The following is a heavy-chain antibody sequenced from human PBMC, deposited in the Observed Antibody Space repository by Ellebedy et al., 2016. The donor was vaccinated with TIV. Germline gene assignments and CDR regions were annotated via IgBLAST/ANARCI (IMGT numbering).Heavy chain of an antibody. CDR2: IYYSGST. D-gene: IGHD3-22*01. Sequence: MPSETLSLTCTVSGGSISSSSYYWGWIRQPPGKGLEWIGSIYYSGSTYYNPSLKSRVTISVDTSKNQFSLKLSSVTAADTAVYYCARGYYDSSGYPRRYYFDYWGQGTLVIVSS. CDR3: ARGYYDSSGYPRRYYFDY. CDR1: GGSISSSSYY. V-gene: IGHV4-39*01. J-gene: IGHJ4*02.